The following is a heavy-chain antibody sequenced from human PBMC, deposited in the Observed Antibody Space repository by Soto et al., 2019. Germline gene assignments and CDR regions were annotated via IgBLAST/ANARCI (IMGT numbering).Heavy chain of an antibody. D-gene: IGHD6-6*01. Sequence: SETLSLTCTVSGGSISSYYWSWIRQPAGKGLEWIGRIYTSGSTNYNPSLKSRVTMSVDTSKNQFSLKLSSVTAADTAVYYCAREYRSSWRSLYYYYGMDVWGQGTTVTVSS. J-gene: IGHJ6*02. V-gene: IGHV4-4*07. CDR1: GGSISSYY. CDR2: IYTSGST. CDR3: AREYRSSWRSLYYYYGMDV.